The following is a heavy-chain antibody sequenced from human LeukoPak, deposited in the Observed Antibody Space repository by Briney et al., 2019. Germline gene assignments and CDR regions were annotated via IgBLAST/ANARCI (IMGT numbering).Heavy chain of an antibody. CDR1: GFTFSSYD. CDR2: ITTRGDT. CDR3: ARGLYSSGSYVPELDY. D-gene: IGHD6-19*01. Sequence: GGSLRLSCAASGFTFSSYDMHWVRQATGKGLEWVSAITTRGDTYYSGSVKGRFTISRENAKNSLYLQMNSLRAGDTAVYYCARGLYSSGSYVPELDYWGQATLVAVSS. J-gene: IGHJ4*02. V-gene: IGHV3-13*04.